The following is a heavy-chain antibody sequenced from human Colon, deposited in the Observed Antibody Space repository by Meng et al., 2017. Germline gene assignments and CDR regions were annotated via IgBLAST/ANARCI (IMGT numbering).Heavy chain of an antibody. Sequence: SDTLSLTFIVSGYSIGSEYSWGWIRQSPGKGLEWIGSILHSGSTYFNPSLKSRVTMSLDTSENQFSLRLSSVTAADSAVYYCSRARYSNTNGIYEFGSWGQGALVTVSS. CDR2: ILHSGST. J-gene: IGHJ4*02. D-gene: IGHD2-8*01. V-gene: IGHV4-38-2*02. CDR3: SRARYSNTNGIYEFGS. CDR1: GYSIGSEYS.